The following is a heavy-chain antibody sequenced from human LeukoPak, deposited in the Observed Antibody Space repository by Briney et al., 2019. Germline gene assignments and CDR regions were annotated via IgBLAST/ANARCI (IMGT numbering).Heavy chain of an antibody. Sequence: GGALRLSCAASGFTFSSYTMHWGRQAPGKGLEWVAVTSYDGSNKYYADSVKGRFTISRDNSKNTLFLQMNSLRAEDTAVYYCAREGSGGNWGYFDYWGQGTLVTVSS. CDR1: GFTFSSYT. V-gene: IGHV3-30-3*01. CDR2: TSYDGSNK. CDR3: AREGSGGNWGYFDY. J-gene: IGHJ4*02. D-gene: IGHD3-10*01.